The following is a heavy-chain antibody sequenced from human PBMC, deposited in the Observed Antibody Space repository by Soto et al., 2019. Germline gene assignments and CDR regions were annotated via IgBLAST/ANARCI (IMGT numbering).Heavy chain of an antibody. Sequence: EVQLVDSGGGLIQPGGSLRLSCAASGFSVSSSHMIWVRQAPGKGLEWVSVIYSGGTTYYAVSVKGRFTISRDKSKNTVYLQLDSLSTADTAVYQCAKLGPYGSASYSLRYNWIDPWGQGTLVTVSS. D-gene: IGHD3-10*01. V-gene: IGHV3-53*01. J-gene: IGHJ5*02. CDR1: GFSVSSSH. CDR2: IYSGGTT. CDR3: AKLGPYGSASYSLRYNWIDP.